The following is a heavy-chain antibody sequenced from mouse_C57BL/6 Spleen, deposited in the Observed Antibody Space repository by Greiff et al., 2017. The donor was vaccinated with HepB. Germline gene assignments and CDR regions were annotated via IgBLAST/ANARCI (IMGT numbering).Heavy chain of an antibody. CDR3: AREEDDYDGDYYAMDY. V-gene: IGHV5-4*01. CDR1: GFTFSSYA. Sequence: EVKVVESGGGLVKPGGSLKLSCAASGFTFSSYAMSWVRQTPEKRLEWVATISDGGSYTYYPDNVKGRFTISRDNAKNNLYLQMSHLKSEDTAMYYCAREEDDYDGDYYAMDYWGQGTSVTVSS. D-gene: IGHD2-4*01. J-gene: IGHJ4*01. CDR2: ISDGGSYT.